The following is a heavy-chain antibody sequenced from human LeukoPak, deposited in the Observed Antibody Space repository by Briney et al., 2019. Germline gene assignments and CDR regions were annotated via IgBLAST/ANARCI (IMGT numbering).Heavy chain of an antibody. J-gene: IGHJ3*02. Sequence: PGGSPRLSCAASRFTFSNAWMSWVRQAPGKGLVWVGCIKSKTSGGTTDYAAPVKGRFAISREDSKNTLYLQMNSLKTEDAAVYYCTTEGYTYGYHSFDIWGQGTMVTVSS. D-gene: IGHD5-18*01. CDR2: IKSKTSGGTT. CDR1: RFTFSNAW. V-gene: IGHV3-15*01. CDR3: TTEGYTYGYHSFDI.